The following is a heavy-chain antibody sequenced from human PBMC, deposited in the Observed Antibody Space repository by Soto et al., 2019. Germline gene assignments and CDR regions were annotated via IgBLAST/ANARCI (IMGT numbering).Heavy chain of an antibody. J-gene: IGHJ4*02. V-gene: IGHV3-21*01. CDR1: GFTFSSYS. Sequence: EVKLVESGGGLVKPGGSLRLSCAASGFTFSSYSMNWVRQAPGKGLEWVSSISSSSSYIYYADSVKGRFTISRDNAKNSLYLQMNSLRAEDTAVYYCARGGDYYGSGNFDCWGQGTLVTVSS. CDR3: ARGGDYYGSGNFDC. D-gene: IGHD3-10*01. CDR2: ISSSSSYI.